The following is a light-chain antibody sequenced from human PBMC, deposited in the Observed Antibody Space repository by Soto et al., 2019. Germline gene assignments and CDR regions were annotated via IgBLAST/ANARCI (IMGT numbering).Light chain of an antibody. J-gene: IGLJ2*01. CDR3: SSYTSSSTLV. V-gene: IGLV2-14*01. CDR2: DVS. Sequence: QSVLTQPASVSGSPGQSITLSCTGTSSDVGAYNYVSWYQQHPGKAPKLMIYDVSNRPSGVSNRFSGSKSGNTASLTISGLQAEDEAYYYCSSYTSSSTLVFGGGTKLTVL. CDR1: SSDVGAYNY.